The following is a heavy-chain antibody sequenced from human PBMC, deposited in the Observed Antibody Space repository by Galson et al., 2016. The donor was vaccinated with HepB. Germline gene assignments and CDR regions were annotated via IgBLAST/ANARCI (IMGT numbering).Heavy chain of an antibody. Sequence: EILSLTCTVSAISSGDYHWAFIRQPPGKGLEWIGSFSNSGDTFYNPSLKSRVTMSRDTSKNQFFLDVNSVTAADTAIYYCSATTTGWHAWWGQGNLVTVSS. V-gene: IGHV4-39*07. CDR1: AISSGDYH. CDR2: FSNSGDT. J-gene: IGHJ4*02. D-gene: IGHD6-19*01. CDR3: SATTTGWHAW.